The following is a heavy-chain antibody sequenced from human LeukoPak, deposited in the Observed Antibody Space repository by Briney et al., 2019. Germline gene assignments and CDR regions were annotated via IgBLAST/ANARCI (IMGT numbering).Heavy chain of an antibody. J-gene: IGHJ4*02. V-gene: IGHV4-59*01. Sequence: SETLSLTCTVSGGSINYYYWMWVRQPPGKGLEWIGYIYYSGGTHYNPSLKSRVTMLVDTSKNQFSLKLTAVTAADTAVYYCARAMYSSSWYPGGLDYWGQGTLVTVSS. D-gene: IGHD6-13*01. CDR1: GGSINYYY. CDR2: IYYSGGT. CDR3: ARAMYSSSWYPGGLDY.